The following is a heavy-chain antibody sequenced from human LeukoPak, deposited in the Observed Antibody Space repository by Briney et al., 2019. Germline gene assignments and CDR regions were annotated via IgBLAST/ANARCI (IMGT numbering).Heavy chain of an antibody. V-gene: IGHV1-2*02. CDR2: INPNNGGT. J-gene: IGHJ1*01. CDR3: ATDPSRAYSSSWYYFQH. Sequence: ASVKVSCKASGYTFTGCYMHWVRQAPGQGLEWMGWINPNNGGTNYAQKFQGRVTMTRDTSISTAYMELSSLRSEDTAVYYCATDPSRAYSSSWYYFQHWGQGTWSPSPQ. CDR1: GYTFTGCY. D-gene: IGHD6-13*01.